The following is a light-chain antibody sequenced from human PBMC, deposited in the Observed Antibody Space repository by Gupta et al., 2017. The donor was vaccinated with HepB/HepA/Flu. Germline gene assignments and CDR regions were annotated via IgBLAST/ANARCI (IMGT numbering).Light chain of an antibody. CDR1: QSVSSY. J-gene: IGKJ1*01. Sequence: EIALTQSPATLSLSPGETATLSCMASQSVSSYLAWYQQKPGQAPRLLIYDASNRATGIPDRFSGSGSGTEFTLTISSLEPEDFAVYYCQQRSNCRGTFGQGTKVEIK. CDR3: QQRSNCRGT. CDR2: DAS. V-gene: IGKV3-11*01.